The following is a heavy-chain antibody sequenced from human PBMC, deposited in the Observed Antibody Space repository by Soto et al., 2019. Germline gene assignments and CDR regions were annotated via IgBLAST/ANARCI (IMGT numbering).Heavy chain of an antibody. CDR3: CMGITTMVGAARTIGH. D-gene: IGHD3-10*01. CDR1: GYSFTSYW. J-gene: IGHJ1*01. CDR2: IYPDDSDT. V-gene: IGHV5-51*01. Sequence: PGGSLKISCEASGYSFTSYWIRWVRQIPGKGLEWMAIIYPDDSDTKYSPSLQGQVTISADKSNSTPYLQRNSLKASDTAMYYCCMGITTMVGAARTIGHWGQGTLGT.